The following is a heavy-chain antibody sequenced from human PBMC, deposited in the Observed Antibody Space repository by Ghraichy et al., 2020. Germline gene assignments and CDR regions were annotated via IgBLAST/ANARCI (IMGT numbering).Heavy chain of an antibody. CDR2: INTSGNT. Sequence: SETLSLTCTVSGGSISSGSYYWSWIRQPAGKGLEWIGRINTSGNTFYNPSLKCRVIISVDTSKNQFYLKLSSVTAADTALYYCAREIPYCGGVCNYFDSWGQGTLVSVSS. V-gene: IGHV4-61*02. CDR1: GGSISSGSYY. D-gene: IGHD2-21*02. CDR3: AREIPYCGGVCNYFDS. J-gene: IGHJ4*02.